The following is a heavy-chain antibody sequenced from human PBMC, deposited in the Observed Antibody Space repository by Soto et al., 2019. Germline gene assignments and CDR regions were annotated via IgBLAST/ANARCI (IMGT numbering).Heavy chain of an antibody. Sequence: PGGSLRLSCAASGFTFSSYWMSWVRQAPGKGLEWVANIKQDGSEKYYVDSVKGRFTISRDNAKNSLYLQMNSLRAEDTAVYYCARVIHPSYSDRTKCESPSDGFDIWGQGTMVTVSS. J-gene: IGHJ3*02. CDR1: GFTFSSYW. CDR2: IKQDGSEK. CDR3: ARVIHPSYSDRTKCESPSDGFDI. V-gene: IGHV3-7*03. D-gene: IGHD2-8*01.